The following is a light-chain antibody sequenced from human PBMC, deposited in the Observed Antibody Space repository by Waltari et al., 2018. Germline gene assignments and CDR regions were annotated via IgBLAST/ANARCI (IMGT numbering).Light chain of an antibody. V-gene: IGLV2-14*03. CDR2: EVS. Sequence: QSALTQPASVSGSPGQSITISCTGTSSDVGGYNYVSWYQQHPGKAPKLIIYEVSNRPSGVSNRFSGSKSDNTASLTISGLQAEDEADYYCNSYTTSSTLVFGGGTKLTVL. CDR1: SSDVGGYNY. J-gene: IGLJ3*02. CDR3: NSYTTSSTLV.